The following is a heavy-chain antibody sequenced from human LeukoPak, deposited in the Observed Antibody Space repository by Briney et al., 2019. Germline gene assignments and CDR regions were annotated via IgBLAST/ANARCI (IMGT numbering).Heavy chain of an antibody. CDR3: ARDGKTHDAFDI. D-gene: IGHD1/OR15-1a*01. CDR1: GFTVSSNY. Sequence: GGSLRLSCAASGFTVSSNYMSWVRQAPGKGLERVSVIYSGGSTYYADSVKGRFTISRDNSKNTLYLQMNSLRAEDTAVYYCARDGKTHDAFDIWGQGTMVTVSS. V-gene: IGHV3-53*01. CDR2: IYSGGST. J-gene: IGHJ3*02.